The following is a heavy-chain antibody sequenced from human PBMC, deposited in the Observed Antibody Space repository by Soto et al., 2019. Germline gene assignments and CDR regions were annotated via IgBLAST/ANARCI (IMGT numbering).Heavy chain of an antibody. CDR3: ARXATKHLYCGGDCATFDY. V-gene: IGHV1-2*04. D-gene: IGHD2-21*02. Sequence: GASVKVSCKASGYTFTGCYMHWVRQAPGQGLEWMGWINPNSGGTNYAQKFQGWVTMTRDTSISTAYMELGRLRSDDTAVYYCARXATKHLYCGGDCATFDYWGQGTLVTVSS. CDR2: INPNSGGT. J-gene: IGHJ4*02. CDR1: GYTFTGCY.